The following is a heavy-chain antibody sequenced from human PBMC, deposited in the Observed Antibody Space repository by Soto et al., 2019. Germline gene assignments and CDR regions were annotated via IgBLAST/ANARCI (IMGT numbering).Heavy chain of an antibody. D-gene: IGHD2-15*01. CDR1: GFTFSSYS. CDR3: ARDYSLGYCSGGSCYYFDY. Sequence: EVRLVESGGGLVKPGGSLRLSCAASGFTFSSYSMNWVRQAPGKGLEWVSSISSSSSYIYFADSLKGRFTISRDNAKNSLYLQMNSLRAEDTAVYYCARDYSLGYCSGGSCYYFDYWGQGTLVTVSS. CDR2: ISSSSSYI. V-gene: IGHV3-21*01. J-gene: IGHJ4*02.